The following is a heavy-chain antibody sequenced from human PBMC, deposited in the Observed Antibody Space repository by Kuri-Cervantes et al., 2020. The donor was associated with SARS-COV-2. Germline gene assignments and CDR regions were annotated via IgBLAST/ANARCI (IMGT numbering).Heavy chain of an antibody. J-gene: IGHJ4*02. Sequence: GGSLRLSCAASGFTFSNYGMGWVRQAPGKGLEWVSAISGSGGSTYYADSVKGRFTISRDNSKNTLYLQMNSLRAEDTAVYYCAKRGKTVIVGTPLDFWGQGTLVTVSS. V-gene: IGHV3-23*01. CDR2: ISGSGGST. D-gene: IGHD3-22*01. CDR3: AKRGKTVIVGTPLDF. CDR1: GFTFSNYG.